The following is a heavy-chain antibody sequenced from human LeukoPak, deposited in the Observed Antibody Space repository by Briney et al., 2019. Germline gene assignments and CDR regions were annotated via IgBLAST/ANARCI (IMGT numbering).Heavy chain of an antibody. CDR2: ISSSSSYI. CDR3: GEGHGITNFGVVSDY. D-gene: IGHD3-3*01. CDR1: GFTFSSYS. J-gene: IGHJ4*02. V-gene: IGHV3-21*04. Sequence: GGSLRLSCAASGFTFSSYSMNWVRQAPGKGLEWVSSISSSSSYIYYADSVKGRFTICRDNSKNTLYLQMNSLRAQDTAVYYCGEGHGITNFGVVSDYWGQGTLVTVSS.